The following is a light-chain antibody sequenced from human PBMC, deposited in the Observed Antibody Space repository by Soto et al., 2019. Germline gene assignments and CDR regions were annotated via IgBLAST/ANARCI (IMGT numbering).Light chain of an antibody. CDR3: CSYTGSFYI. CDR1: SSDVGGYRY. J-gene: IGLJ1*01. Sequence: QSVLTQPRSVSGSPGQSVTISCTGTSSDVGGYRYVPWYQQHPGKAPKVIIFDVNKRPPGVPGRFSGSKSGNTASLTISGLQTEDDGDYYCCSYTGSFYIFGTGTKVTVL. V-gene: IGLV2-11*01. CDR2: DVN.